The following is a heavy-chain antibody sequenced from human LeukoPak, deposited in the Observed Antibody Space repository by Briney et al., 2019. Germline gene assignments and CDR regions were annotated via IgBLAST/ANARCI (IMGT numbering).Heavy chain of an antibody. Sequence: ASVKVSCKASGYTFTGYYMHWVRQAPGQGLEWMGWINPNSGGTNYAQKFQGRVTMTRDTSISTAYMELSRLRSDDTAVYYCARVAVVRGVIPSPYYYYMDVWGKGTTVTISS. D-gene: IGHD3-10*01. CDR3: ARVAVVRGVIPSPYYYYMDV. CDR1: GYTFTGYY. CDR2: INPNSGGT. V-gene: IGHV1-2*02. J-gene: IGHJ6*03.